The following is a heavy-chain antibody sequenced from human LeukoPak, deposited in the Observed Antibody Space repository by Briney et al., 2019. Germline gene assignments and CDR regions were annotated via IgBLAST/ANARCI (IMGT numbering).Heavy chain of an antibody. CDR2: ITSSSSYI. Sequence: GGSLRLSRAASGFTVSSYYMSWVRQAPGKGPEWVSSITSSSSYIYYADSVKGRFTISRDNAKNSLYLQMDSLRVEDTAVYYCAKDFITMVRGVISRWGQGTLVTVSS. J-gene: IGHJ4*02. CDR1: GFTVSSYY. CDR3: AKDFITMVRGVISR. V-gene: IGHV3-21*06. D-gene: IGHD3-10*01.